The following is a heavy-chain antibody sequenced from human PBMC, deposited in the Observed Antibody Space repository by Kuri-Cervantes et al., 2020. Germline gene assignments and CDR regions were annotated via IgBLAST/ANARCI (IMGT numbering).Heavy chain of an antibody. Sequence: ASVKVSCKASVGTFSSYAISWVRQAPGKGLEWMGGFDPVDGETIYAQNFQGRVTMAEDTSTDTAYMELSSLSSEDTAVYYCATSGQVYYDILNAWGQGTLVTVSS. CDR3: ATSGQVYYDILNA. J-gene: IGHJ4*02. D-gene: IGHD3-9*01. CDR2: FDPVDGET. V-gene: IGHV1-24*01. CDR1: VGTFSSYA.